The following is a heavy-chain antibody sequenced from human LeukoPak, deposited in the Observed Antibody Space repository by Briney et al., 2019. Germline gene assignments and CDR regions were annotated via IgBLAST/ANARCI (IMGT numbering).Heavy chain of an antibody. CDR2: MHPNSGGT. J-gene: IGHJ4*02. V-gene: IGHV1-2*02. Sequence: ASVKVSCKASGYTFTDYYLHWLRQAPGQGLEWMGWMHPNSGGTNYARNFRGRVTMTRDTSITTAYMELSRLTSDDTAVYYCASLAHFDGSTYYPDFWGQGTLVTVSS. CDR3: ASLAHFDGSTYYPDF. CDR1: GYTFTDYY. D-gene: IGHD3-22*01.